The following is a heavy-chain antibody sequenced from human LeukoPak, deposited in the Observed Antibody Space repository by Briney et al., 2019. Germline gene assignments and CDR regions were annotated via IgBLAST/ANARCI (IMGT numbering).Heavy chain of an antibody. D-gene: IGHD2-15*01. V-gene: IGHV3-33*01. CDR1: GFTFSSYG. Sequence: GRSLRLSCAASGFTFSSYGMHWVRQAPGKGLEWVAVIWYDGSNKYYADSVKGRFTIYRDNSKNTLYLQMNSLRAEDTAVYYCARSLGYCSGGSCFPFDYWGQGALVIVSS. J-gene: IGHJ4*02. CDR2: IWYDGSNK. CDR3: ARSLGYCSGGSCFPFDY.